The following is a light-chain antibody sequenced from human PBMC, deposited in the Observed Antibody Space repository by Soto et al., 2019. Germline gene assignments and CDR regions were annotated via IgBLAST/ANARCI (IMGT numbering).Light chain of an antibody. CDR3: QQYNSYS. V-gene: IGKV1-5*01. CDR2: HAS. CDR1: QSISSW. J-gene: IGKJ1*01. Sequence: DIQMTQSPSTLSASVGDRVTITCRASQSISSWLAWYQQKPGTAPKVLIYHASNLQSGVPSRFSGSGSGTEFTLTISSLQPYDFATYYCQQYNSYSFGQGTKVDIK.